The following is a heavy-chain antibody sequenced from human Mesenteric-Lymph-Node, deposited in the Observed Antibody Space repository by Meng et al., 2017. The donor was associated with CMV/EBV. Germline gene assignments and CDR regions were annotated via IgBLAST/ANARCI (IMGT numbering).Heavy chain of an antibody. CDR3: ARDLASRGSLDS. V-gene: IGHV3-20*04. CDR2: IIWNGGST. J-gene: IGHJ4*02. CDR1: GFTFEDYG. Sequence: GESLKISCAASGFTFEDYGMSWVRQAPGKGLEWVSGIIWNGGSTGYADSVKGRFTISRDNAKNTVFLHMTGLRADDTAVYYCARDLASRGSLDSWGQGTLVTVSS. D-gene: IGHD6-13*01.